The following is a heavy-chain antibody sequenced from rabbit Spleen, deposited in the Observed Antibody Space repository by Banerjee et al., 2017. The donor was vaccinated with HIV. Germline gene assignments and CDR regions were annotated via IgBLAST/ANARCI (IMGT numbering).Heavy chain of an antibody. J-gene: IGHJ6*01. CDR1: GFSFSSNW. CDR3: ARDSGSSFSSYGMDL. CDR2: IDTSYGDT. V-gene: IGHV1S45*01. Sequence: LEESGGGLVKPGGTLTLTCTVSGFSFSSNWICWVRQAPGKGLEWIACIDTSYGDTDYANWPKGRFTISKTSSATVTLQMASLTAADPATYFCARDSGSSFSSYGMDLWGPGTLVTVS. D-gene: IGHD8-1*01.